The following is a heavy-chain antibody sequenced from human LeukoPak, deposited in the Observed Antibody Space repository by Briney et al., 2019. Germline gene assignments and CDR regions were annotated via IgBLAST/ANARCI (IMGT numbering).Heavy chain of an antibody. D-gene: IGHD3-10*01. CDR3: ARGMVRGYNPGGY. Sequence: GASVKVSCKASGGTFSSYAISWVRQAPGQGLEWMGGIIPIFGTANYAQKFQGRVTITADESTSTAYMELSSLRSEDTAVYYCARGMVRGYNPGGYWGQGTLVTVSS. J-gene: IGHJ4*02. CDR1: GGTFSSYA. V-gene: IGHV1-69*13. CDR2: IIPIFGTA.